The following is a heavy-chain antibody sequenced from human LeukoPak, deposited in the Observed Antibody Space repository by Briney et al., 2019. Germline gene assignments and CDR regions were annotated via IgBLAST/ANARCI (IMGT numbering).Heavy chain of an antibody. Sequence: GGSLRLSRAASGFTFSTYDMHWVRQVTGKGLEWVSAIGAGEDTYYLGSVKDRFTISRENAKNVLYLQMSSLRVEDTAVYYCVREIRETVITRHYYYGIDVWGQGTTVTVSS. J-gene: IGHJ6*02. CDR3: VREIRETVITRHYYYGIDV. CDR2: IGAGEDT. D-gene: IGHD1-7*01. V-gene: IGHV3-13*04. CDR1: GFTFSTYD.